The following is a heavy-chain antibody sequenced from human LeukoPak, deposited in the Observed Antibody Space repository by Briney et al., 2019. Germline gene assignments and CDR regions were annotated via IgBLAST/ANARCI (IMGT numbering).Heavy chain of an antibody. CDR2: IYYSGST. Sequence: SETLSLTCGVHGGSLSGYYWSWIRQPPGKGLEWIGYIYYSGSTNYNPSLKSRVTISVDTSKNQFSLKLSSVTAADTAVYYCARGRMGWFDPWGQGTLVTVSS. V-gene: IGHV4-59*01. D-gene: IGHD2-8*01. J-gene: IGHJ5*02. CDR1: GGSLSGYY. CDR3: ARGRMGWFDP.